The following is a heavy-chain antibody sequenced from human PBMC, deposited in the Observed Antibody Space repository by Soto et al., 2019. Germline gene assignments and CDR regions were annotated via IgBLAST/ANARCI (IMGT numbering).Heavy chain of an antibody. V-gene: IGHV5-51*01. CDR2: IYPGDSDT. CDR3: ARHASAVAGISRAFDI. J-gene: IGHJ3*02. CDR1: GYTFTSYW. D-gene: IGHD6-19*01. Sequence: PGESLKISCKGSGYTFTSYWIGWVRQMPGKGLEWMGIIYPGDSDTRYSPSFQGQVTISADKSISTAYLQWSSLKASDTAMYYCARHASAVAGISRAFDIWGQGTMVTVSS.